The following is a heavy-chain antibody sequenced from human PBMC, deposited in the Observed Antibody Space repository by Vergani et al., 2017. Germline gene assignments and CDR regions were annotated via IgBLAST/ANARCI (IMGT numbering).Heavy chain of an antibody. Sequence: QVQLVESGGGVVQPGRSLRLSCAASVFTFSSYSMHWVRQAPGKGLEWVAVISYDGNNKYYADSVKGRFTISRDNSKNTLYLQMNSLRAEDTAVYYCARDWVPWDIVVVGNYWGQGTLVTVSS. J-gene: IGHJ4*02. V-gene: IGHV3-30-3*01. CDR2: ISYDGNNK. CDR3: ARDWVPWDIVVVGNY. D-gene: IGHD2-2*01. CDR1: VFTFSSYS.